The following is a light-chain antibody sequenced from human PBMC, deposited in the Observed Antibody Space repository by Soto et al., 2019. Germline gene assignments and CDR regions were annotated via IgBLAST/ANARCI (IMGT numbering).Light chain of an antibody. CDR3: ATWDDSLSGRV. CDR2: NSD. Sequence: QSVLTQPPSASGTPGQRVTISCSGSSSNVGNHFVYWYQHLPGTASRLLIYNSDQRPSRVPDRFSGSKSGASASLAISGLRADDAGDYYCATWDDSLSGRVFGGGTKVTVL. CDR1: SSNVGNHF. J-gene: IGLJ3*02. V-gene: IGLV1-47*02.